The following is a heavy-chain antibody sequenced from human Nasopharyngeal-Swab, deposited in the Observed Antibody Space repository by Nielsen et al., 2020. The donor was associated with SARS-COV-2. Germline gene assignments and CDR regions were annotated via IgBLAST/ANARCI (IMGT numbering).Heavy chain of an antibody. D-gene: IGHD3-3*01. J-gene: IGHJ6*02. CDR3: ARDTIFGLALYYYYGLGV. V-gene: IGHV1-69*13. CDR1: GGTFKNYA. Sequence: SVKVSYKVSGGTFKNYAISWVRQAPGQGLEWMGGINPNFGTTNYAHKSQDRAKITADQSTRTAYMELTSLRSDDTAVYYCARDTIFGLALYYYYGLGVWGQGTTVTVSS. CDR2: INPNFGTT.